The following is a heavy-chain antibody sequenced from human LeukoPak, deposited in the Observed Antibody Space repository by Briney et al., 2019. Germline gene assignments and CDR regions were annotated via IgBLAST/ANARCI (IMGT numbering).Heavy chain of an antibody. CDR2: IYDSGST. CDR1: GGSISSYY. D-gene: IGHD3-16*01. Sequence: SETLSLTCTVSGGSISSYYWSWIRQPPGKGLEWIGYIYDSGSTNYNPSLKSRVTISVDTSKNQFSLKLSSVTAADTAVYYCARVGGKNYYYYGRDVGGQGPTVTVSS. CDR3: ARVGGKNYYYYGRDV. V-gene: IGHV4-59*01. J-gene: IGHJ6*02.